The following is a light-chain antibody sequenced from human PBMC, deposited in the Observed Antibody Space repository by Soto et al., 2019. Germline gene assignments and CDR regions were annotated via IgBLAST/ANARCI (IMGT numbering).Light chain of an antibody. Sequence: DIQMTQSPSTLSASVGDRFTITCRASQSISDWLAWYQQKPGKAPKLLIYKASSLQSGVPSRFSGGGSGTEFTLTISSLQPADFATYYCLQHDTYWTFGQGTKVDIK. CDR3: LQHDTYWT. CDR2: KAS. V-gene: IGKV1-5*03. CDR1: QSISDW. J-gene: IGKJ1*01.